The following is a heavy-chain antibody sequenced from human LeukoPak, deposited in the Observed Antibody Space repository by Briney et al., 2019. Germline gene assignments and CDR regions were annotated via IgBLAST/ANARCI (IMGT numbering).Heavy chain of an antibody. CDR3: AREPSYTSSWYTSCDH. CDR2: ISTSGNT. CDR1: GFPLSKYA. J-gene: IGHJ5*02. D-gene: IGHD6-13*01. V-gene: IGHV3-23*01. Sequence: PGGSLRLSCIGSGFPLSKYAMNWVRQAPGKGLEWVSLISTSGNTHYSDSVKGRFVISRDNSKNTLYLQMNSLRAEDTAVYYCAREPSYTSSWYTSCDHWGQGILVTVSS.